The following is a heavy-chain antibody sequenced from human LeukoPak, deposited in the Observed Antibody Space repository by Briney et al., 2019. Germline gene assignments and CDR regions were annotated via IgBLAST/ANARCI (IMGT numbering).Heavy chain of an antibody. CDR3: ARVTRSPFGWFDP. J-gene: IGHJ5*02. V-gene: IGHV3-21*01. CDR1: GFTFNTYG. Sequence: GGSLRLSCAASGFTFNTYGMSWVRQAPGKGLEWVSSISGSSTYIYYTDSVKGRFTISRDNAKNSLYLQMNSLRAEDTAVYYCARVTRSPFGWFDPWGQGTLVTVSS. CDR2: ISGSSTYI. D-gene: IGHD4-17*01.